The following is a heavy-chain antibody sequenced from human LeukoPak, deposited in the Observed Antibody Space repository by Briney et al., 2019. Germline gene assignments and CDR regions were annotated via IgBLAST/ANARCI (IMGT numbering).Heavy chain of an antibody. J-gene: IGHJ5*02. CDR2: ISGDGGST. Sequence: GGSLRLSCAASGFTFDDYAMHWVRQAPGKGLEWVSLISGDGGSTYYADSVKGRFTISRDNSKNTLYLQMNSLRAEDTAVYYCAKDRQTGWFGEWLNWFDPWGQGTLVTASS. D-gene: IGHD3-10*01. V-gene: IGHV3-43*02. CDR1: GFTFDDYA. CDR3: AKDRQTGWFGEWLNWFDP.